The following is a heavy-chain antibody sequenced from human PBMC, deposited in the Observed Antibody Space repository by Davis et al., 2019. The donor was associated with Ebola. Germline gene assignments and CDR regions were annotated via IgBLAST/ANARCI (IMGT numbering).Heavy chain of an antibody. CDR1: GFTFSRYW. Sequence: GESLKISCAASGFTFSRYWMSWVRQAPGKGLEWVANIPEDGSEKYYVDSVKGRFTISRDNAKNSLSLEMNKLRGEDTAVYYCARDGHASGRTRVFDYWSQGTLVTVSS. D-gene: IGHD1-26*01. V-gene: IGHV3-7*01. CDR2: IPEDGSEK. J-gene: IGHJ4*02. CDR3: ARDGHASGRTRVFDY.